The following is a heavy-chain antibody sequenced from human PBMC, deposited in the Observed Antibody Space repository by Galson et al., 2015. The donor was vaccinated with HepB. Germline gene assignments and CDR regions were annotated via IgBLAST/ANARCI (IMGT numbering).Heavy chain of an antibody. CDR1: GYTFTSYG. D-gene: IGHD3-22*01. CDR2: ISAYNGNT. J-gene: IGHJ4*02. V-gene: IGHV1-18*04. Sequence: SVKVSCKASGYTFTSYGISWVRQAPGQGLEWMGWISAYNGNTNYAQKLQGRVTMTTDTSTSTAYMELRSLRSDDTAVYYCASGYYDSSRNPGSDYWGQGTLVTVSS. CDR3: ASGYYDSSRNPGSDY.